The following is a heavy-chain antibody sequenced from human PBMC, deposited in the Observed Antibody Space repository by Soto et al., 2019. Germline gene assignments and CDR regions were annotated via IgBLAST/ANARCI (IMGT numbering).Heavy chain of an antibody. V-gene: IGHV1-46*01. CDR1: GYTFTTYS. J-gene: IGHJ6*02. CDR2: INPSDSSR. D-gene: IGHD1-1*01. Sequence: QVQLVQSGAEVKKPGASVKVSCQASGYTFTTYSMHWVRQAPGQGLEWMGIINPSDSSRSYAQKFXGXVXMXXDTSTSKVYMELSSLRSDDSAVYYCARGGDAYNWDYYGLDVWGQGTTVTVSS. CDR3: ARGGDAYNWDYYGLDV.